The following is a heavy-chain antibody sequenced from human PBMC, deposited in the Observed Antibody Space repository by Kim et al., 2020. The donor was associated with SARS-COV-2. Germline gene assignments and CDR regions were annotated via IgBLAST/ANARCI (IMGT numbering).Heavy chain of an antibody. D-gene: IGHD3-10*01. J-gene: IGHJ2*01. CDR1: GYSISSGYY. CDR2: IYHSGST. CDR3: ARKGTVIGEGYFDL. V-gene: IGHV4-38-2*02. Sequence: SETLSLTCTVSGYSISSGYYWGWIRQPPGKGLEWIGSIYHSGSTYYNPSLKSRVTISVDTSKNQFSLKLSSVTAADTAVYYCARKGTVIGEGYFDLWGRGTLVTVSS.